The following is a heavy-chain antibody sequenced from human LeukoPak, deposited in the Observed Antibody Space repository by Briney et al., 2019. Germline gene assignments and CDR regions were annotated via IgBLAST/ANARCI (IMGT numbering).Heavy chain of an antibody. J-gene: IGHJ3*02. CDR1: GGSVSNNNFY. CDR3: ARLWSSFDGFDI. V-gene: IGHV4-39*01. CDR2: IYYSGIT. Sequence: SETLSLTCTVSGGSVSNNNFYWGWIRQSPGKGLEWIGIIYYSGITYYNPSLKSRVIMAVDTSKDQFSLQLNSVSAADTAVYYCARLWSSFDGFDIWGQGTMVTVSS. D-gene: IGHD3-3*01.